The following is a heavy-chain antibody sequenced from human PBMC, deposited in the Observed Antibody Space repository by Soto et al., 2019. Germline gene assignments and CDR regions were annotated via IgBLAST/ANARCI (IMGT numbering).Heavy chain of an antibody. CDR1: SYSISSGYY. Sequence: TLSPTCAVSSYSISSGYYWGWIRQPPGKGLEWIGSIYHSGSTYNNPSLKSRVTISVDTSKNQFSLKLSSVTAADTAVYYCARVGGYGMDVWGQGTTVTVSS. V-gene: IGHV4-38-2*01. J-gene: IGHJ6*02. CDR2: IYHSGST. CDR3: ARVGGYGMDV. D-gene: IGHD3-10*01.